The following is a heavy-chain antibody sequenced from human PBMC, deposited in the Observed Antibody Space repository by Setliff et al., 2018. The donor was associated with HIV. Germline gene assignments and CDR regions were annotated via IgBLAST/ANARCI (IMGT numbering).Heavy chain of an antibody. CDR3: ARGTYYYDSSGYLAAGHFDY. D-gene: IGHD3-22*01. J-gene: IGHJ4*02. Sequence: VKVSCKASGFTFTNSAVQWVRQARGQRLEWIGWIVVGSGNTNYAQKFQERVTITRDMSTSRAYMELSGLRTEDTAVYYCARGTYYYDSSGYLAAGHFDYWGQGTLGTVSS. CDR1: GFTFTNSA. CDR2: IVVGSGNT. V-gene: IGHV1-58*01.